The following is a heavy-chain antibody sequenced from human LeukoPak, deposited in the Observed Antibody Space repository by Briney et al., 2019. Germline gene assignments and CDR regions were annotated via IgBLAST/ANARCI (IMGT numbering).Heavy chain of an antibody. CDR3: ARGLRGRIAAAGRAVARPREDY. V-gene: IGHV4-34*01. CDR1: GGSFSGYY. Sequence: SGTLSLTCAVYGGSFSGYYWSWIRQPPGKGLEWIGEINHSGSTNYNPSLKSRVTISVDTSKNQFSLKLSSVTAADTAVYYCARGLRGRIAAAGRAVARPREDYWGQGTLVTVSS. CDR2: INHSGST. J-gene: IGHJ4*02. D-gene: IGHD6-13*01.